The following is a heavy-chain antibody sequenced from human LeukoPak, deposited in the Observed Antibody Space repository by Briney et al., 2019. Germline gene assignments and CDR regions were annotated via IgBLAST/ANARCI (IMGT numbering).Heavy chain of an antibody. Sequence: SQTLSLTCAISRDSVSSNSAAWNWIRQSPSRGLEWLGRTYYRSRWYSDYAVSVKSRITINPDTSKNQFSLQLNSVILEDTAVYYCARELRRIFDYWDQGILVTVS. CDR1: RDSVSSNSAA. J-gene: IGHJ4*02. CDR2: TYYRSRWYS. V-gene: IGHV6-1*01. CDR3: ARELRRIFDY.